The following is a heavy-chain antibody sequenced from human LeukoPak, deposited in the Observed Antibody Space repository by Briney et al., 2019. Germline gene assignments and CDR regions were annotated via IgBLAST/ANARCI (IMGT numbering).Heavy chain of an antibody. CDR3: ARPRIAAAGTNYYYGMDV. CDR1: GFTASSNY. V-gene: IGHV3-66*02. Sequence: GGSLRLSCAASGFTASSNYMSWVRQAPGKGLEWVSVIYSGGSTYYADSVKGRFTISRDNSKNTLYLQMNSLRAEDTAVYYCARPRIAAAGTNYYYGMDVWGQGTTVTVSS. J-gene: IGHJ6*02. D-gene: IGHD6-13*01. CDR2: IYSGGST.